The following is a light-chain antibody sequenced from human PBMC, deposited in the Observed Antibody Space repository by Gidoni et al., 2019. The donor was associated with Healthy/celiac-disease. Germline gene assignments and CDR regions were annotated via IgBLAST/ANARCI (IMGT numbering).Light chain of an antibody. CDR2: AAS. J-gene: IGKJ4*01. V-gene: IGKV1-39*01. Sequence: DIQMTQSPSSLSASVGDRVTITCRASQSISSYLNWYQQKPGKAPKLLIYAASSFHSGVPSRFSGSGSGTDFTLTISSLQPEDFATYYCQQSYSTLELTCGGGTKVEIK. CDR3: QQSYSTLELT. CDR1: QSISSY.